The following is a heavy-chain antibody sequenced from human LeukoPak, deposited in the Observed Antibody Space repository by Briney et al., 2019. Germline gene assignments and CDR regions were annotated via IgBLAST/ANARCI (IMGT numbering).Heavy chain of an antibody. Sequence: GESLRLSCAASGFTFSSYAMSWVRQAPGKGLEWVSAISGSGGSTYYADSVKGRFTISRDNSKNTLYLQMNSLRAEDTAVYYCAKGSSTSCYYGHFDYWGQGTLVTVSS. J-gene: IGHJ4*02. CDR2: ISGSGGST. V-gene: IGHV3-23*01. D-gene: IGHD2-2*01. CDR3: AKGSSTSCYYGHFDY. CDR1: GFTFSSYA.